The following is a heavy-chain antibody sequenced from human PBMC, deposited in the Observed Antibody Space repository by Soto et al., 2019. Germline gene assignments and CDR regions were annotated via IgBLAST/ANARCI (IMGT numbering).Heavy chain of an antibody. Sequence: PGGSLGLSCAASVFTFSSYAMSWVRQAPGKGLEWVSAISGSGGSTYYADSVKGRFTISRDNSENTLYLQMKSLRAEDTAVEYGAKEEGGSSWYGGGNSYHYGMEGWGKGTTVNVS. V-gene: IGHV3-23*01. D-gene: IGHD6-13*01. J-gene: IGHJ6*04. CDR2: ISGSGGST. CDR1: VFTFSSYA. CDR3: AKEEGGSSWYGGGNSYHYGMEG.